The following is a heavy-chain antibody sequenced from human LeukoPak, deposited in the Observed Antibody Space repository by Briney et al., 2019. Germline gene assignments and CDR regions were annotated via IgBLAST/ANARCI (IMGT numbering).Heavy chain of an antibody. CDR3: ARVRPDTPRWYSSSWYGGIDFDY. CDR2: IYYSGST. J-gene: IGHJ4*02. CDR1: GGSISSSSYY. Sequence: SETLSLTCTVSGGSISSSSYYWGWIRQPPGKGLEWIGSIYYSGSTYYNPSLKSRVTISVDTSKNQFSLKLSSVTAADTAVYYCARVRPDTPRWYSSSWYGGIDFDYWGQGTLVTVSS. V-gene: IGHV4-39*07. D-gene: IGHD6-13*01.